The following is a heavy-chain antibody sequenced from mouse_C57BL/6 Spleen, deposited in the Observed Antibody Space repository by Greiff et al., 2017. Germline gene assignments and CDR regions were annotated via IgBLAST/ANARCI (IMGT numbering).Heavy chain of an antibody. CDR3: ASLYGCSLAWFAY. D-gene: IGHD1-1*01. V-gene: IGHV2-2*01. Sequence: QVQLKQSGPGLVQPSQSLSITCTVSGFSLTSYGVHWVRQSPGKGLEWLGVIWSGGSTDYNAAFISRLSISKDNSKSQVFFKMNSLQADDTAIYXGASLYGCSLAWFAYWGQGTLVTVSA. CDR1: GFSLTSYG. CDR2: IWSGGST. J-gene: IGHJ3*01.